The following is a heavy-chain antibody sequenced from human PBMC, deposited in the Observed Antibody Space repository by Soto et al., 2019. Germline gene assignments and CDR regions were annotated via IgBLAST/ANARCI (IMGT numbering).Heavy chain of an antibody. V-gene: IGHV4-59*01. J-gene: IGHJ6*02. CDR1: GGSISSYY. CDR2: IYYSGST. Sequence: SETLSLTCTVSGGSISSYYWSWIRQPPGKGLEWIGYIYYSGSTNYNPSLKSRVTISVDTSKNQFSLKLSSVTAADTAVYYCARDFRVGPRGAAPYGMDVWGQGTTVTVSS. D-gene: IGHD1-26*01. CDR3: ARDFRVGPRGAAPYGMDV.